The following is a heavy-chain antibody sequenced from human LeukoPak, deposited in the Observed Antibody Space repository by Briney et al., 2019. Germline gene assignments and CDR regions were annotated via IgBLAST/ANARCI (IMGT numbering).Heavy chain of an antibody. CDR1: GCTFSNYA. D-gene: IGHD3-10*01. CDR3: AKDLEVGLLWFGELYY. V-gene: IGHV3-64*02. CDR2: ISSNGGST. J-gene: IGHJ4*02. Sequence: GGSLRLSCAASGCTFSNYAMHWVRQAPGEGLEYVSAISSNGGSTYYADSVKGRSTISRDNSKNTLYLQMNSLRAEDTAVYYCAKDLEVGLLWFGELYYWGQGTLVTISS.